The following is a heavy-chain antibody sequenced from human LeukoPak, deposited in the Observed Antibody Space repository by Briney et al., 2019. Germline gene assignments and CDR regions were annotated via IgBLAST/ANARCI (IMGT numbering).Heavy chain of an antibody. CDR3: ARDRRIDYYDSSGYLDY. J-gene: IGHJ4*02. V-gene: IGHV1-46*01. Sequence: GASVKVSCKASGYTFTSYYMHWVRQAPGQGLEWMGIINPSGGSTSYAQKFQGRVTITRDTSTSTVYMELSSLRSEDTAVYYCARDRRIDYYDSSGYLDYWGQGTLVTVSS. D-gene: IGHD3-22*01. CDR1: GYTFTSYY. CDR2: INPSGGST.